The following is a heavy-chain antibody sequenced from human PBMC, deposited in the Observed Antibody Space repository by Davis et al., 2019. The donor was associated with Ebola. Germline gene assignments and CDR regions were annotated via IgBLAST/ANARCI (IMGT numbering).Heavy chain of an antibody. V-gene: IGHV5-51*01. J-gene: IGHJ6*02. Sequence: GESLKISCKASGYKFTSYWIGWVRQMPGKGLEWMGIIYPGDSDTRYSPSFLGQVTISADKSISTAYLQWSSLKASDTAMYYCARFRSRNYYYYGMDVWGQGTTVTVSS. CDR3: ARFRSRNYYYYGMDV. CDR1: GYKFTSYW. D-gene: IGHD1-14*01. CDR2: IYPGDSDT.